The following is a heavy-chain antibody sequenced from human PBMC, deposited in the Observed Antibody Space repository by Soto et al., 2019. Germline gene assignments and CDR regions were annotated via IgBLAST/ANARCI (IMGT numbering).Heavy chain of an antibody. CDR2: INAGNGNT. CDR3: EGDLGGGPDY. D-gene: IGHD2-15*01. CDR1: GYTFTSYA. J-gene: IGHJ4*02. Sequence: QVQLVQSGAEVKKPGASVKVSCKASGYTFTSYAIHWVRQAPGQRLEWMGWINAGNGNTKYSQKYXXRGTTTRDTSATTPYMELASLRSDAPVVDCGEGDLGGGPDYWGQGTLVTVSS. V-gene: IGHV1-3*01.